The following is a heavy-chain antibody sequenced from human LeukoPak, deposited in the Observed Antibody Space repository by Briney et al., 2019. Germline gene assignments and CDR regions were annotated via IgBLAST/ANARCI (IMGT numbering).Heavy chain of an antibody. CDR3: ARGVRIVDY. CDR1: GITFTSYW. Sequence: PGGSLRLSCAASGITFTSYWMHWVRQAPGRGLVWVSRINSDGSGTTYADSVKGRFTISRDNAKNTLYLQMNSLRAEDTAVYYCARGVRIVDYWGQGTLVTVSS. CDR2: INSDGSGT. D-gene: IGHD3-10*01. V-gene: IGHV3-74*01. J-gene: IGHJ4*02.